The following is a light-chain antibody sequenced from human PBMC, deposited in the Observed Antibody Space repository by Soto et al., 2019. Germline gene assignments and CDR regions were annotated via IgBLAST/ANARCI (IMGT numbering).Light chain of an antibody. J-gene: IGKJ5*01. CDR3: QQYGSSHRT. CDR1: QSVSSNY. V-gene: IGKV3-20*01. CDR2: GAS. Sequence: EMVLTQSPPTLSGSPGERATLSCRTSQSVSSNYLAWYQQKPGQAPRLLIYGASSRATGIPDRFSGSGSGTDFTLTITILEPEDLAVYYCQQYGSSHRTFGQGTRLEIK.